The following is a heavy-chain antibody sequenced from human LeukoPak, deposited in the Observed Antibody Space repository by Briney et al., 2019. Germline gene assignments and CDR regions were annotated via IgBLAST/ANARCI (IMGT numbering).Heavy chain of an antibody. CDR2: INPNSGGT. CDR3: ARDARYYDSRGYYYPLGY. V-gene: IGHV1-2*02. J-gene: IGHJ4*02. D-gene: IGHD3-22*01. Sequence: ASVKVSCKASGYTFTGYYMYWVRQAPGQGLEWMGWINPNSGGTNYAQKFQGRVTMTRDTPTSTVYMELRSLRSEDTAVYYCARDARYYDSRGYYYPLGYWGQGTLVTVSS. CDR1: GYTFTGYY.